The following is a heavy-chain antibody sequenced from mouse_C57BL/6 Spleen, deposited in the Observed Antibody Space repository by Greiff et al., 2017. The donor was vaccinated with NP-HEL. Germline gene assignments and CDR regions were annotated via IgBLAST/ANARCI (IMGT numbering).Heavy chain of an antibody. CDR1: GFTFSDYG. V-gene: IGHV5-17*01. D-gene: IGHD1-1*01. Sequence: EVKLVESGGGLVKPGGSLKLSCAASGFTFSDYGMHWVRQAPEKGLEWVAYISSGSSTIYYADTVKGRFTISRDNAKNTLFLQMTSLRSEDTAMYYCARRIYYYGSSYVGYFDVWGTGTTVTVSS. CDR2: ISSGSSTI. J-gene: IGHJ1*03. CDR3: ARRIYYYGSSYVGYFDV.